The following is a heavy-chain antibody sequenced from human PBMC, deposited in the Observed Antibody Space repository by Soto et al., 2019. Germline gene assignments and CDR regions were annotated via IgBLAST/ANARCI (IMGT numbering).Heavy chain of an antibody. Sequence: PGESLKISCKGSGYSFTSYWIGWVRQMPGKGLEWMGIIYPGDSDTRYSPSFQGQVTISADKSISTAYLQWSSLKASDTAMYYCARQGYSGYVPSYYYMDVWGKGTTVAV. CDR3: ARQGYSGYVPSYYYMDV. V-gene: IGHV5-51*01. J-gene: IGHJ6*03. D-gene: IGHD5-12*01. CDR2: IYPGDSDT. CDR1: GYSFTSYW.